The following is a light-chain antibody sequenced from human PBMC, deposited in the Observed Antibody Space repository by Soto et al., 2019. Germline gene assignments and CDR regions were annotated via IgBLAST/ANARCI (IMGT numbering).Light chain of an antibody. J-gene: IGKJ1*01. Sequence: DVQMTQSPPSLSAPVGDRVTITCRASQAISKYLAWYQQKPGKPPILLIYSASTLHSGVPSRFSGSGSGTDFTLTISSLQPEDVATYYCQKYSSARGEFGQGTKVDIK. CDR1: QAISKY. CDR3: QKYSSARGE. V-gene: IGKV1-27*01. CDR2: SAS.